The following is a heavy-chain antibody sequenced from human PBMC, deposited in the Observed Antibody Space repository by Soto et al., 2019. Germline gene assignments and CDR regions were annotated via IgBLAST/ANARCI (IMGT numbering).Heavy chain of an antibody. CDR1: GGSISSDD. D-gene: IGHD1-1*01. CDR2: IYYSGST. J-gene: IGHJ4*02. Sequence: SGTLSLTCTVSGGSISSDDWSWIRQPPGKGLEWIGYIYYSGSTNYNPSLKSRVTISVDTSKNQFSLKLSSVTAADTAVYYCARDYGTGTIDYWGQGTLVTVSS. CDR3: ARDYGTGTIDY. V-gene: IGHV4-59*01.